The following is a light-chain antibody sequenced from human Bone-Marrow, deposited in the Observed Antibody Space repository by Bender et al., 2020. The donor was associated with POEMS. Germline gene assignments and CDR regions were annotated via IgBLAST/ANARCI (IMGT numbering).Light chain of an antibody. V-gene: IGLV2-11*01. J-gene: IGLJ3*02. CDR1: SSDVGAYNY. CDR3: SSYAGTSTWV. Sequence: QSALTQPRSVSGSPGQSVAISCTGTSSDVGAYNYVSWYQQHPGKAPKLMIYDVGNRPSGVPDRFSGSKSGTSASLAITGLQAEDEADYYCSSYAGTSTWVFGGGTKLTVL. CDR2: DVG.